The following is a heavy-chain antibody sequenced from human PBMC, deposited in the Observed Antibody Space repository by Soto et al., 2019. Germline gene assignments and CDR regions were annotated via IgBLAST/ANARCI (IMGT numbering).Heavy chain of an antibody. CDR2: IYWNGDK. D-gene: IGHD5-12*01. CDR1: GFSLSTSGVG. Sequence: QITLKESGPTLVKPTQPLTLTCTFSGFSLSTSGVGVGWIRQPPGKALEWLALIYWNGDKRYSPSLRSRLTITKDTSKNQVVLTMTNMDPVDTGTYYCAHRLANIVATEYYFDCWGQGTLVTVSS. CDR3: AHRLANIVATEYYFDC. J-gene: IGHJ4*02. V-gene: IGHV2-5*01.